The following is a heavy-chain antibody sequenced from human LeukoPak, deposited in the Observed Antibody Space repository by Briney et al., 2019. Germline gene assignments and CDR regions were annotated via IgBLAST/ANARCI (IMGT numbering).Heavy chain of an antibody. CDR1: GYTLRNYD. V-gene: IGHV1-18*01. CDR3: ARDGLRFLEWLFGGPYWFDP. CDR2: ISVYNGNT. D-gene: IGHD3-3*01. J-gene: IGHJ5*02. Sequence: ASVKVSCKASGYTLRNYDISWVRQAPGQGLEWMGWISVYNGNTNYAQKFQGRVTMTTDTSTSTAYMELRSLKSDDTAMYYCARDGLRFLEWLFGGPYWFDPWGQGTLVTVSS.